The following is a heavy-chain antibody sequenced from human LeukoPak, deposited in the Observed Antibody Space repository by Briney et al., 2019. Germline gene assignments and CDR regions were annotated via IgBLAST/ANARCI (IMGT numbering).Heavy chain of an antibody. CDR3: ARDAWFGELPTLYYYYMDV. V-gene: IGHV1-46*01. D-gene: IGHD3-10*01. CDR2: INPSGGST. Sequence: ASVKVSCKASGYTFTSYYMHWVRQAPGQGLEWMGIINPSGGSTSYAQKFQGRVTMTRDMSTSTVYMELSSLRSEDTAVYYCARDAWFGELPTLYYYYMDVWGKGTTVTVSS. CDR1: GYTFTSYY. J-gene: IGHJ6*03.